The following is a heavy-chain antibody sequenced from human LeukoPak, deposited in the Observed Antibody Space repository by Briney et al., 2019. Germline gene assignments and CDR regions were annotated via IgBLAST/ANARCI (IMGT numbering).Heavy chain of an antibody. V-gene: IGHV3-7*03. CDR3: ARDRGYCSSTSCLPYYYYGMDV. Sequence: GGSLRLSCAASGFTFSSYWMSSVRQAPGKGLEWVANIKQDGSEKYYVDSVKGRFTISRDNAKYALYLQMNSLRAEDTAVDYCARDRGYCSSTSCLPYYYYGMDVWGKGTTVTVSS. CDR1: GFTFSSYW. J-gene: IGHJ6*04. CDR2: IKQDGSEK. D-gene: IGHD2-2*01.